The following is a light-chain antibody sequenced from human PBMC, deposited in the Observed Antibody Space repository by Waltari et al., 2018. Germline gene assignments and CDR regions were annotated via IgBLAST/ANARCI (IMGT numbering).Light chain of an antibody. V-gene: IGKV1-5*03. CDR2: KAS. J-gene: IGKJ3*01. Sequence: DIQMTQSPSTLSASVGDRVTITCRASQSISSWLAWYQQKPGKAPKLLIYKASSLESGVPSRFSGSGSGTDFTLTISSLQAEDVAVYYCQQYYSTLFTFGPGTKVDIK. CDR3: QQYYSTLFT. CDR1: QSISSW.